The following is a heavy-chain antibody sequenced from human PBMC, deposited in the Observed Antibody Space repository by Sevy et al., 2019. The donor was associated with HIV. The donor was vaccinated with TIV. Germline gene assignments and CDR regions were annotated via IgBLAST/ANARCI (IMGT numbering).Heavy chain of an antibody. J-gene: IGHJ4*02. CDR1: GYTFTNYW. Sequence: GESLKISCKGSGYTFTNYWIGWVRQMPGKGLEWMGIIYPGDSDTRYSPSFQGQVTISADKSISTAYLPWSSLKASDTAIYYCVRHPGVATLYFDYWGQGILVTVSS. V-gene: IGHV5-51*01. D-gene: IGHD5-12*01. CDR2: IYPGDSDT. CDR3: VRHPGVATLYFDY.